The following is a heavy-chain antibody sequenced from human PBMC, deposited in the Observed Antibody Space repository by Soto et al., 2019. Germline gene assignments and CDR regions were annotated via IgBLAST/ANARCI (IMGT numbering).Heavy chain of an antibody. CDR2: INLDGSEK. J-gene: IGHJ4*02. CDR1: GFTFSSYS. CDR3: AREKDHLRGVKYYFEY. Sequence: GGSLRLSCAASGFTFSSYSMNWVRQAPGKGLEWVANINLDGSEKYYVDSVKGRFSTSRDNAKNSLYLRMNSLRAEDTAVYYCAREKDHLRGVKYYFEYWGQGTPVTVSS. D-gene: IGHD3-10*01. V-gene: IGHV3-7*01.